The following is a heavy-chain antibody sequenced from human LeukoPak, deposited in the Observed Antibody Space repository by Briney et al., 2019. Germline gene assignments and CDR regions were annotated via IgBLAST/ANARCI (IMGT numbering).Heavy chain of an antibody. CDR1: GFTLSSYG. CDR3: AKEKVFTSTSWTTIEY. Sequence: GRSLRLSCAASGFTLSSYGMHWVRQAPGKGLEWVAVISYDGNAKHYADSVKGRFNISRDNSKNTLYLQMNSLRSEDTAVYYCAKEKVFTSTSWTTIEYWGQGTLVTVSS. D-gene: IGHD6-13*01. V-gene: IGHV3-30*18. CDR2: ISYDGNAK. J-gene: IGHJ4*02.